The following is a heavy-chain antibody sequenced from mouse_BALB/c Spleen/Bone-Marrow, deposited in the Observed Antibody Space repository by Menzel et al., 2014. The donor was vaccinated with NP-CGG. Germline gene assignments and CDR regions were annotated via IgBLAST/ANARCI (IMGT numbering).Heavy chain of an antibody. CDR1: GFNIKDTY. Sequence: VQLQQSGAELVKPGASVKLSCTASGFNIKDTYMHWVRQRPEQGLEGIGRIDPANGNTKYDPKFQGKASITADTSSNTAYLQLSSLTSEDTAVYYCASYVYGYYFDYWGQGTTLTVSP. CDR2: IDPANGNT. CDR3: ASYVYGYYFDY. V-gene: IGHV14-3*02. D-gene: IGHD2-2*01. J-gene: IGHJ2*01.